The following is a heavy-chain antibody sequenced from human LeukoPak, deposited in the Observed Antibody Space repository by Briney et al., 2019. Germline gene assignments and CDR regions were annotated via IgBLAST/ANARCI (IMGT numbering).Heavy chain of an antibody. CDR1: GFIFSSYA. CDR3: AKSPRDYGDYLIDY. J-gene: IGHJ4*02. Sequence: PGGSLRLSCAVSGFIFSSYAMNWVRQAPGKGLEWVSAISGSGGSSYYADSVKGRFTISRDNSKNTLSLQMNTLRAEDTAVYYCAKSPRDYGDYLIDYWAQGTLVTVSS. CDR2: ISGSGGSS. D-gene: IGHD4-17*01. V-gene: IGHV3-23*01.